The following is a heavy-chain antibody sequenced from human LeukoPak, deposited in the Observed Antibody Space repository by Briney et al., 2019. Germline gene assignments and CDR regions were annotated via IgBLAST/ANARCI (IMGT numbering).Heavy chain of an antibody. D-gene: IGHD3-22*01. CDR1: GGSFSGYY. CDR3: ARPDDSSGYIDAFDI. J-gene: IGHJ3*02. CDR2: INHSGST. Sequence: SETLSLTCAVYGGSFSGYYWSWIRQPPEKGLEWIGEINHSGSTSYNPSLKSRVTISVDTSKNQFSLKLSSVTAADTAVYYCARPDDSSGYIDAFDIWGQGTMVTVSS. V-gene: IGHV4-34*01.